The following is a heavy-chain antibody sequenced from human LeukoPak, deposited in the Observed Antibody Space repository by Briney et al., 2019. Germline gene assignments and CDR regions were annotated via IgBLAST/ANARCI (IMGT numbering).Heavy chain of an antibody. CDR1: GGSFSSYA. V-gene: IGHV1-69*06. Sequence: SVKVSCKASGGSFSSYAVGWVRQAPGQGLEWMGGLITIFPPAGYAQKFQGGVTISADKSTNTAYMELSSLRSEDTAVFYCAREGYTYGYYYWGQGTLGTVSS. J-gene: IGHJ4*02. D-gene: IGHD5-18*01. CDR3: AREGYTYGYYY. CDR2: LITIFPPA.